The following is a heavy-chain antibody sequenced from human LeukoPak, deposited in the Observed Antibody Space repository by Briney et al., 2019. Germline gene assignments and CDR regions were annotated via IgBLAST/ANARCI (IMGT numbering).Heavy chain of an antibody. CDR1: GNTFSDYW. D-gene: IGHD6-19*01. CDR2: IKQGGSEI. J-gene: IGHJ4*02. CDR3: AKGSGWLIDH. Sequence: PGGSLRLSCAASGNTFSDYWMHWVRQAPGRGLEYVANIKQGGSEILYVDSVRGRFTISRDDAKNSLSLQMNSLRAEDTAVYYCAKGSGWLIDHWGQGTVVTVSS. V-gene: IGHV3-7*01.